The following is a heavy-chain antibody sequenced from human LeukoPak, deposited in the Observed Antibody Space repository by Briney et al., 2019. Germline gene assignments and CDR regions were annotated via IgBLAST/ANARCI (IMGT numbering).Heavy chain of an antibody. D-gene: IGHD4-11*01. Sequence: ASVKVSCKASGYTSTSYAMHWVRQAPGQRLEWMGWINAGNGNTKYSQKFQGRVTITRDTSASTAYMELSSLRSEDTAVYYCARDTVTTGYYCYMDVWGKGTTVTVSS. CDR1: GYTSTSYA. V-gene: IGHV1-3*01. CDR3: ARDTVTTGYYCYMDV. CDR2: INAGNGNT. J-gene: IGHJ6*03.